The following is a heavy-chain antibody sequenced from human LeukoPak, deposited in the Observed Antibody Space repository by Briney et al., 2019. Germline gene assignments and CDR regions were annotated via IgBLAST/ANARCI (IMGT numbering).Heavy chain of an antibody. J-gene: IGHJ5*02. CDR2: IYYSGST. Sequence: SETLSLTCTVSGGSISSYYWSWIRQPPGKGLEWIGYIYYSGSTKYNPSLKSRVTISVDTSKNQFSLKLSSVTAADTAVYYCARDRGYCSSTSCYDWFDPWGQGTLVTVSS. V-gene: IGHV4-59*01. CDR1: GGSISSYY. CDR3: ARDRGYCSSTSCYDWFDP. D-gene: IGHD2-2*01.